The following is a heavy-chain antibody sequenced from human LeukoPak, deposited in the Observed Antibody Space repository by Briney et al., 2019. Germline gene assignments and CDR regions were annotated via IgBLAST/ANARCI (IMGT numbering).Heavy chain of an antibody. Sequence: SETLSLTCSVSGGSISKSNHYWGWIRQPPGKGLEWIGFIYSSGSTNYNPSLKSRVTISLDTSKNQFSLRVSSVTSADTAVYYCARGNSGYDYAFDIWGQGTMVTVSS. V-gene: IGHV4-61*05. J-gene: IGHJ3*02. CDR1: GGSISKSNHY. D-gene: IGHD5-12*01. CDR2: IYSSGST. CDR3: ARGNSGYDYAFDI.